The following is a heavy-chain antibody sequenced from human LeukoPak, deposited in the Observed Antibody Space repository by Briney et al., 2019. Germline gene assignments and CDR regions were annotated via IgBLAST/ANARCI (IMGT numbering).Heavy chain of an antibody. V-gene: IGHV3-23*01. CDR3: AKGWYYYDSSGPDY. CDR2: ISGSGGST. CDR1: GFTFSSYA. D-gene: IGHD3-22*01. J-gene: IGHJ4*02. Sequence: GGSLRLSCAASGFTFSSYAMSWVRQAPGKGLEWVSAISGSGGSTYYADSVKGRFTISRDNSKNTLYLQMNSLRAEDTAVYYCAKGWYYYDSSGPDYWGQGTLVTVSS.